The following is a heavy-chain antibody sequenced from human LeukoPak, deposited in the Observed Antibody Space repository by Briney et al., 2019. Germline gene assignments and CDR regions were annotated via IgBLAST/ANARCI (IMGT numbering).Heavy chain of an antibody. V-gene: IGHV3-21*01. CDR2: ISSSSYI. J-gene: IGHJ3*02. CDR1: GFTFSSYS. D-gene: IGHD3-22*01. Sequence: GGSLRLSCVVSGFTFSSYSMNWVRQAPGKGLEWVSSISSSSYIYYADSVKGRFTISRDNAKNSLYLQMNSLRAEDTAVYYCARVGPYDSSGYYHDAFDIWGQGIMVTVSS. CDR3: ARVGPYDSSGYYHDAFDI.